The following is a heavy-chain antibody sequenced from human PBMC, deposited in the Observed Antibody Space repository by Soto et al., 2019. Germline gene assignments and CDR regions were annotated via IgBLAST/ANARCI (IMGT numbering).Heavy chain of an antibody. Sequence: HPGGSLRLSCAASGFTFSSYAMGWVRQAPGKGLEWVSAISGSGGSTYYADSVKGRFTISRDNSKNTPYLQMNSLRAEDTAVYYCAKAYYYDSSGYYPAYFDYWGQGTLVTVSS. D-gene: IGHD3-22*01. CDR3: AKAYYYDSSGYYPAYFDY. V-gene: IGHV3-23*01. CDR1: GFTFSSYA. J-gene: IGHJ4*02. CDR2: ISGSGGST.